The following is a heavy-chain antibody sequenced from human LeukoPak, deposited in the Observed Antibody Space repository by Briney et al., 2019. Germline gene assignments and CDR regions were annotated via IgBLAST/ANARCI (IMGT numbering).Heavy chain of an antibody. Sequence: SETLSLTCAVSGGSISSSNWWSWVRQPPGKGLEWIGEIYHSGSTNYNPSLKSRVTISVDKSKNQFSLKLSSVTAADTAVYYCAKGSGSLSRYFDWFLDYWGQGTLVTVSS. V-gene: IGHV4-4*02. CDR1: GGSISSSNW. J-gene: IGHJ4*02. CDR2: IYHSGST. CDR3: AKGSGSLSRYFDWFLDY. D-gene: IGHD3-9*01.